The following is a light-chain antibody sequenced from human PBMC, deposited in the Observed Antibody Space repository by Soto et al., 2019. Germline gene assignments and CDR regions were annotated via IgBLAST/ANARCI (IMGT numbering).Light chain of an antibody. CDR2: GAS. CDR1: QSVSTT. J-gene: IGKJ5*01. V-gene: IGKV3-15*01. CDR3: QQYGSSEII. Sequence: IVMTQSPATLSVSPGERVTLSCRASQSVSTTLAWYQQKPGQAPRLLIFGASTRATDIPARFSGSGSGTDFTLTITRLEPEDFAVFYCQQYGSSEIIFGQGTRLEIK.